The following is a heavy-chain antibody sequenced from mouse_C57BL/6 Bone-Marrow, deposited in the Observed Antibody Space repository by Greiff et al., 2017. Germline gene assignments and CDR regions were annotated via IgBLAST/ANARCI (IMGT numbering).Heavy chain of an antibody. D-gene: IGHD2-1*01. V-gene: IGHV10-3*01. Sequence: VQLKESGGGLVQPKGSLKLSCAASGFTFNTYAMHWVRQAPGKGLEWVARIRSKSSNYATYYADSVKDRFTISRDDSQSMLYLQMNNLKTEDTAMYYFVREGCYYGNYEFAYWGQGTLVTVSA. CDR2: IRSKSSNYAT. CDR3: VREGCYYGNYEFAY. CDR1: GFTFNTYA. J-gene: IGHJ3*01.